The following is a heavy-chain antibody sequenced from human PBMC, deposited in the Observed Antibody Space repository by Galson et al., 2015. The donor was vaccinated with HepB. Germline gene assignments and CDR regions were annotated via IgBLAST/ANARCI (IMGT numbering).Heavy chain of an antibody. Sequence: SLRLSCAASGFAFGAYAMHWVRQTPVKGLECMAYVSHDETKKHYAGSVQGRFTVSRDNSKDTLFLQMNSLRSDDTALYYCTTVGWVMTPGFDVWGRGAMVTVSS. D-gene: IGHD2-21*02. J-gene: IGHJ3*01. V-gene: IGHV3-30*06. CDR2: VSHDETKK. CDR3: TTVGWVMTPGFDV. CDR1: GFAFGAYA.